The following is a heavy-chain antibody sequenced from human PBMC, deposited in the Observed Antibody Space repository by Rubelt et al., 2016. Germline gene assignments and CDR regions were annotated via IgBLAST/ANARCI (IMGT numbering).Heavy chain of an antibody. CDR2: LSGSGENI. D-gene: IGHD1-7*01. CDR3: AKDRRGNWNYVGAFDN. V-gene: IGHV3-23*01. CDR1: EFGFSTYA. J-gene: IGHJ4*02. Sequence: GGGLVQPGGSLRLSCAASEFGFSTYAMSWVRQAPGKGLEWVSGLSGSGENIYYADSVKGRFTISRDNSKSTLYLQMNSLRAEDTAVYYCAKDRRGNWNYVGAFDNWGQGTLVTVSS.